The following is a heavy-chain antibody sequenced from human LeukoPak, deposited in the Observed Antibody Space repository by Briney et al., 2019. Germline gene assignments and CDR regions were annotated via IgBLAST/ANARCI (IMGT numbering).Heavy chain of an antibody. Sequence: ASVKVSCKASGYTFTSYGISWVRQAPGQGLEWMGWINPNSGGTNYAQKFQGRVTMTRDTSISTAYMELSRLRSDDTAVYYCARDSWGPDLSLEGRGLGYWGQGTLVIVSS. CDR3: ARDSWGPDLSLEGRGLGY. CDR2: INPNSGGT. V-gene: IGHV1-2*02. J-gene: IGHJ4*02. D-gene: IGHD7-27*01. CDR1: GYTFTSYG.